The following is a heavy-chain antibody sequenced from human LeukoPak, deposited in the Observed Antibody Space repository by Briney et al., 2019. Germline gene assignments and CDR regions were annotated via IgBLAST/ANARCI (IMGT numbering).Heavy chain of an antibody. CDR2: IYYSGST. J-gene: IGHJ4*02. D-gene: IGHD1-26*01. V-gene: IGHV4-39*01. CDR3: ARQARELLLNY. CDR1: GGSISSTSYY. Sequence: PSETLSLTCTVSGGSISSTSYYWGWIRQPPGKELEWIGTIYYSGSTFYNPSLKSRVTISADTSKNQFSLKLRSVTAADTAVYYCARQARELLLNYWGQGTLVTVSS.